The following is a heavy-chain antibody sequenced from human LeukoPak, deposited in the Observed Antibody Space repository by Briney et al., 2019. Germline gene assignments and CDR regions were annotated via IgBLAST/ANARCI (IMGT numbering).Heavy chain of an antibody. D-gene: IGHD3-16*01. CDR2: ISGSGGST. CDR3: FAYPEYFQH. J-gene: IGHJ1*01. V-gene: IGHV3-23*01. CDR1: GFTFRSYA. Sequence: GGSLRLSCVASGFTFRSYAMTWVRQAPGKGLEWVSGISGSGGSTYYADSVRGRFTISRDNSKNTLYLQINSLRAQDTTVYYCFAYPEYFQHWGQGTLVTVSS.